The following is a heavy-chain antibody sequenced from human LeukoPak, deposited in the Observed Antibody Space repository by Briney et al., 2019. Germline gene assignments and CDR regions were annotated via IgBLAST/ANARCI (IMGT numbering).Heavy chain of an antibody. CDR1: GLTFGSYW. D-gene: IGHD3-3*01. Sequence: GGSLRLSCAATGLTFGSYWMHWVRQAPGKGLVWVSRIKSDGSSTSYADSVKGRFTISRDNAKNTLYLQMNSLRVEDTAVYYCARDAFGVDKSPFWGQGILVTVSS. V-gene: IGHV3-74*01. CDR3: ARDAFGVDKSPF. J-gene: IGHJ4*02. CDR2: IKSDGSST.